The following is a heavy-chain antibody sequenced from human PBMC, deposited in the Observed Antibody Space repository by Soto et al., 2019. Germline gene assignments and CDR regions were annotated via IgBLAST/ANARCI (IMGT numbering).Heavy chain of an antibody. Sequence: PGGSLRLSCAASGFSFSTYNMNWVRQAPGRGLEWVSYISSSGSTIYYADSVKGRFTISRDNAKNSLYLQMNSLRAEDTAVYYCASPTQSDYWGQGTLVTVSS. CDR2: ISSSGSTI. J-gene: IGHJ4*02. CDR1: GFSFSTYN. CDR3: ASPTQSDY. V-gene: IGHV3-48*04.